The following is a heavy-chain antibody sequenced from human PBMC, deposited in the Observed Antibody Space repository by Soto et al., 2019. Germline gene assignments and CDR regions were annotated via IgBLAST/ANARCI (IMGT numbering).Heavy chain of an antibody. CDR3: ARDRCGGDCYSFDY. CDR2: VSWNSGSI. CDR1: GFIFDNHA. V-gene: IGHV3-9*01. J-gene: IGHJ4*02. D-gene: IGHD2-21*02. Sequence: GGSLRLSCAASGFIFDNHAMNWVRQAPGKGLEWVAGVSWNSGSIDYADSVKGRFTISRDNAKNSLYLQMNSLRAEDTAFYYCARDRCGGDCYSFDYWGQGTLVTVSS.